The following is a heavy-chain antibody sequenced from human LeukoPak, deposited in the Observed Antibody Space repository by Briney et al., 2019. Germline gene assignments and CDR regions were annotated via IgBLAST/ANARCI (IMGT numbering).Heavy chain of an antibody. V-gene: IGHV4-59*11. CDR2: IFYSGTT. Sequence: SETLSLTCTVSGGSISSHYWSWIRQPPGKGLEWVGYIFYSGTTNYNPSLKSRVTISIDTSKNQFSLKLSSVTAADTAVYYCARFTVPAAITGGWFDPWGQGTLVTVSS. D-gene: IGHD2-2*01. CDR1: GGSISSHY. J-gene: IGHJ5*02. CDR3: ARFTVPAAITGGWFDP.